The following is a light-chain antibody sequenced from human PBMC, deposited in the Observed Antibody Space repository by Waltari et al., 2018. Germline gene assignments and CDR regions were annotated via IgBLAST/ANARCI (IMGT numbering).Light chain of an antibody. CDR3: QQFNDWPRT. J-gene: IGKJ1*01. Sequence: EVVMTQSPATLSVSPGGRATLSCRASRSISINLVWYQQRTGQAPRLLIYGASTRATDIPARFSGSGSGTEFTLTISSLQSEDAAVYYCQQFNDWPRTFGQGTKVEVK. CDR2: GAS. CDR1: RSISIN. V-gene: IGKV3-15*01.